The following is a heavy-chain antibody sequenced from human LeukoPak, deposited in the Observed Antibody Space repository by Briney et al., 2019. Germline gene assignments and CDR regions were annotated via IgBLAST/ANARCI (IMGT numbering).Heavy chain of an antibody. CDR2: ISYDGSNK. Sequence: PGGSLRLSCAASGFTFSSYATHWVRQAPGKGLEWVAVISYDGSNKYYADSVKGRFTISRDNSKNTLYLQMNSLRAEDTAVYYCAREYYYDSSGFDIWGQGTMVTVSS. D-gene: IGHD3-22*01. CDR1: GFTFSSYA. CDR3: AREYYYDSSGFDI. J-gene: IGHJ3*02. V-gene: IGHV3-30-3*01.